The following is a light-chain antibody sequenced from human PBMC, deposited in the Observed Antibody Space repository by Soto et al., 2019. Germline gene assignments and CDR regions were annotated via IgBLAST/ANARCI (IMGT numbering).Light chain of an antibody. CDR2: EVS. Sequence: QSALTQPASVSGSPGQSITISCTGTSSDVGSYNLVSWYQQHPGKAPKLMIYEVSRRPSGVSNRFSGSKSGDTASLTISGLQAEDEADYYCCSYAGSNTWVFGGGTKLTVL. J-gene: IGLJ3*02. CDR1: SSDVGSYNL. CDR3: CSYAGSNTWV. V-gene: IGLV2-23*02.